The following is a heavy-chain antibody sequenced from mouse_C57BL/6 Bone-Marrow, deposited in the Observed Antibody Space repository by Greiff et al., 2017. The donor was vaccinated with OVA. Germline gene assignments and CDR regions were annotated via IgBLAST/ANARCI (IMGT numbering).Heavy chain of an antibody. V-gene: IGHV5-4*01. Sequence: EVHLVESGGGLVKPGGSLKLSCAASGFTFSSYAMSWVRQTPEKRLEWVATISDGGSYTYYPDNVKGRFTISRDNAKNNLYLQMSHLKSEDTAMYYCARERGVLLRYFDVWGTGTTVTVSS. CDR3: ARERGVLLRYFDV. CDR1: GFTFSSYA. D-gene: IGHD1-1*01. CDR2: ISDGGSYT. J-gene: IGHJ1*03.